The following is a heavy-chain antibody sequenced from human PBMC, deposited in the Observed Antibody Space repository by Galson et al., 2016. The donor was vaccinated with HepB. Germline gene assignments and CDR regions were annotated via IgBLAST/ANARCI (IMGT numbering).Heavy chain of an antibody. CDR3: ARDGNYGAGTMDV. J-gene: IGHJ6*02. D-gene: IGHD3-10*01. V-gene: IGHV4-59*01. Sequence: SETLSLTCTVSGGSIGTYYWSWIRQPPGKGLESIGYIYYSGRTYYNPSLRSRVAISVDTSKNQFSLNLTSVTTADTAVYYCARDGNYGAGTMDVWGQGTTVTVSS. CDR1: GGSIGTYY. CDR2: IYYSGRT.